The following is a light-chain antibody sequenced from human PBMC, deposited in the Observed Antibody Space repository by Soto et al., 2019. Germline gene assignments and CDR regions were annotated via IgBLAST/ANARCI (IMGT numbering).Light chain of an antibody. CDR1: SSNIGAGYD. CDR2: GNS. V-gene: IGLV1-40*01. J-gene: IGLJ2*01. CDR3: QSYDISLSVV. Sequence: QSVLTQPPSVSGAPGQRVTISCTGSSSNIGAGYDVHWYQQLPGTAPKLLIYGNSNRPSGVPDQFSGSKSGTSASLAITGLQAEDEADYYCQSYDISLSVVFGRGTKLTVL.